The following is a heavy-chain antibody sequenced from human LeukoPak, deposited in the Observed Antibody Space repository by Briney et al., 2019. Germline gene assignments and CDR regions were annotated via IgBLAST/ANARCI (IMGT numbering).Heavy chain of an antibody. Sequence: PSETLSLTCTVSGGSISSYYWSWIRQPPGKGLEWIGYIYYSGSTNYSPSLKSRVTISVDTSKNQFSLKLSSVTAADTAVYYCARHGRGYSYGPFDYWGQGTLVTVSS. CDR3: ARHGRGYSYGPFDY. CDR1: GGSISSYY. V-gene: IGHV4-59*08. D-gene: IGHD5-18*01. J-gene: IGHJ4*02. CDR2: IYYSGST.